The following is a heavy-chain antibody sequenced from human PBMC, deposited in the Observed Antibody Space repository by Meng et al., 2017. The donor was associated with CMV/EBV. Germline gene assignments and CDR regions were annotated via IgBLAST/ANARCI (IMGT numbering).Heavy chain of an antibody. D-gene: IGHD5-18*01. V-gene: IGHV3-23*01. CDR3: VKGRYNYGYFDY. Sequence: EVQLLESGGGLAQPGGSLRLSCAASGFTFSSSAINWVRQGPGKGPEWVSTISTGNDNTYYADSVRGRFTISRDTSKNTLYLQMNSLRAEDTAVYYCVKGRYNYGYFDYWGQGTLVTVSS. CDR2: ISTGNDNT. J-gene: IGHJ4*02. CDR1: GFTFSSSA.